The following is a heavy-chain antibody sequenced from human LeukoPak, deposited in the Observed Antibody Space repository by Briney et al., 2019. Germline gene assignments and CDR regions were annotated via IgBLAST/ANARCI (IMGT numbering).Heavy chain of an antibody. CDR3: VSWISGHGY. J-gene: IGHJ4*02. CDR1: GFTVSSNY. D-gene: IGHD1-26*01. V-gene: IGHV3-72*01. CDR2: TKNKANSYTT. Sequence: RGSLRLSCAASGFTVSSNYMSWVRQAPGKGLEWVGRTKNKANSYTTEYAASVKGRFTISRDDSKSSLYLQMNSLRTEDTAVYYCVSWISGHGYWGQGTLVTVSS.